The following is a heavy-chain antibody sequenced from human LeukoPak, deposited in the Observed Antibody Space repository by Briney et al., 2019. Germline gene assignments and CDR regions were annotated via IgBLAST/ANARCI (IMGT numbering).Heavy chain of an antibody. D-gene: IGHD6-19*01. CDR2: ISADNGDT. Sequence: GASVKVSCKASGGTFSSYAISWVRQAPGQGLEWMGRISADNGDTNSAQNLRGRVIMTTDISTSTAYMELRSPRPDDTAVYYCARERGSGWLGFDYWGQGTLVTVSS. CDR1: GGTFSSYA. V-gene: IGHV1-18*01. CDR3: ARERGSGWLGFDY. J-gene: IGHJ4*02.